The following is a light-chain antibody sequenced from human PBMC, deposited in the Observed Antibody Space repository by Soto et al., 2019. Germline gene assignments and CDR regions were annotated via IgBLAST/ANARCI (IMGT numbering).Light chain of an antibody. J-gene: IGKJ4*01. V-gene: IGKV3-15*01. CDR2: GAS. CDR1: ETVATN. Sequence: VMTNSPATLSVSPGARATLSCWASETVATNLAWYQQKPGQAPRLLISGASTRAAGISDRFSGSGSGTEFSLTISSLQSDDSAVYYCQRYDNWPLNCGGGNTGDIK. CDR3: QRYDNWPLN.